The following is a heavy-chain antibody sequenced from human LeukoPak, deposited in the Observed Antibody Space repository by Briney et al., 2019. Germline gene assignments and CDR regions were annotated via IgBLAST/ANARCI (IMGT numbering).Heavy chain of an antibody. CDR1: GGSISSGGYY. CDR3: ARGSLTYYDSSGYYYRAFDI. J-gene: IGHJ3*02. Sequence: PSETLSLTCNVSGGSISSGGYYWSWIRQHPGKGLEWIGYIYYSGSTYYNPSLKSRVTISVDTSKNQFSLKLSSVTAADTAVYYCARGSLTYYDSSGYYYRAFDIWGQGTMVTVSS. CDR2: IYYSGST. D-gene: IGHD3-22*01. V-gene: IGHV4-31*03.